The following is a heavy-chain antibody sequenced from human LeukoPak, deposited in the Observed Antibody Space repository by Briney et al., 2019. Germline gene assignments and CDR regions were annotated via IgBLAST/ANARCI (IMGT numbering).Heavy chain of an antibody. V-gene: IGHV1-69*13. CDR2: IIPIFGTA. Sequence: SVKVSCKASGSTFSRFAMSWVRRAPRQGLEWMGGIIPIFGTANYAQKFQGRVTITADESTSTAYMELSSLRSEDTAAYYCARAVDTAMVEIDYWGQGTLVTVSS. J-gene: IGHJ4*02. D-gene: IGHD5-18*01. CDR1: GSTFSRFA. CDR3: ARAVDTAMVEIDY.